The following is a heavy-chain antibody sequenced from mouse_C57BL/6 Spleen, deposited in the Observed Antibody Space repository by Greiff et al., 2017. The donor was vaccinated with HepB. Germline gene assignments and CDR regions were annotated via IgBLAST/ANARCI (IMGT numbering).Heavy chain of an antibody. CDR1: GYTFTDYN. D-gene: IGHD1-1*01. Sequence: EVQLQQSGPELVKPGASVKMSCKASGYTFTDYNMHWVKQSHGKSLEWIGYINPNNGGTSYNQKFKGKATLTVNKSSSTAYMELRSLTSEDSAVYYCARSDYGSSYAFAYWGQGTLVTVSA. V-gene: IGHV1-22*01. J-gene: IGHJ3*01. CDR3: ARSDYGSSYAFAY. CDR2: INPNNGGT.